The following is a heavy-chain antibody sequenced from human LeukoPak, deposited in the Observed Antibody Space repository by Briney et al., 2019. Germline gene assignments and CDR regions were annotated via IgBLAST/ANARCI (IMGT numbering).Heavy chain of an antibody. Sequence: GGSLRLSCAASGFTFSSYWMSWVRQAPGKGLEWVANIKQDGSEKYYVDSVKGRFTISRDNAKNSLYLQMNSLRAEDTAVYYCARDEYDILTDYDYWGQGILVTVSS. V-gene: IGHV3-7*01. D-gene: IGHD3-9*01. CDR1: GFTFSSYW. J-gene: IGHJ4*02. CDR2: IKQDGSEK. CDR3: ARDEYDILTDYDY.